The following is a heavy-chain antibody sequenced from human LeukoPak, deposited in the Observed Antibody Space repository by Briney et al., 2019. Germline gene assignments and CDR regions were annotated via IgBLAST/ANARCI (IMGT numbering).Heavy chain of an antibody. CDR2: ISYDGSNK. CDR1: GFTFSGYG. CDR3: AKQSFRMVNYFDY. Sequence: AGGSLRLSCAASGFTFSGYGMHWVRQAPGKGLEWVAVISYDGSNKYYADSVKGRFTISRDNSKNTVDLQLNSLRAEDSAVYYCAKQSFRMVNYFDYWGQGTLVTVSS. V-gene: IGHV3-30*18. J-gene: IGHJ4*02. D-gene: IGHD3-16*02.